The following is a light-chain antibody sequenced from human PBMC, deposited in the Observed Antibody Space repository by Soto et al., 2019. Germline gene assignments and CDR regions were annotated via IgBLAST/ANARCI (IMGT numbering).Light chain of an antibody. V-gene: IGLV2-14*03. CDR2: NVD. CDR3: SAYTVSRTYV. Sequence: QSALTQPASVSGSPGQSITISCTGTSSDVGAYNFVSWHHQHPGKAPKLMIYNVDDRPSGISYRFSGSKSGNTASLTISGLQGEDDADYYCSAYTVSRTYVFGTGTKLTVL. CDR1: SSDVGAYNF. J-gene: IGLJ1*01.